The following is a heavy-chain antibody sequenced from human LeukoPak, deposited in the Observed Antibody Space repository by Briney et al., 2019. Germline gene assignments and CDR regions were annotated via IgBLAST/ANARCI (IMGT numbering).Heavy chain of an antibody. Sequence: GGSLRLSCAASGFTFTYVWMNWVRQAPGKGLEWVANIKEDGSEKYYGDSVKGRFTISRDNAKNSLYLQMNSLRAEDTAVYYCARDSSGYQWGQGTLVTVSS. CDR2: IKEDGSEK. D-gene: IGHD3-22*01. CDR3: ARDSSGYQ. V-gene: IGHV3-7*01. J-gene: IGHJ4*02. CDR1: GFTFTYVW.